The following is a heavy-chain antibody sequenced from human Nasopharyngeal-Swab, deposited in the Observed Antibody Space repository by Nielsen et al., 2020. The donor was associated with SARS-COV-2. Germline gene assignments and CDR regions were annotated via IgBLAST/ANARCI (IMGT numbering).Heavy chain of an antibody. Sequence: GESLKISCAASGFTFSSYGMHWVRQAPGKGLEWVAVISYDGSNKYYADSVKGRFTISRDNSKNTLYLQMNSLRAEDTAVYYCAQDSSGWYQAFDIWGQGTMVTVSS. D-gene: IGHD6-19*01. CDR3: AQDSSGWYQAFDI. V-gene: IGHV3-30*18. J-gene: IGHJ3*02. CDR1: GFTFSSYG. CDR2: ISYDGSNK.